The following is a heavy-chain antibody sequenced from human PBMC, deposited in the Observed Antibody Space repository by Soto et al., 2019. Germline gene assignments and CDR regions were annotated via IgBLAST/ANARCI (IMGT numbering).Heavy chain of an antibody. Sequence: GGSLRLSCEASGFIFNAYGMNWVRQAPGKGLEWVAVISGSGYYTHYADSVKGRFTIFRDNSKKTVSLQMNSLTGEDTAVYYWVKDGTGEPAENSGNDFIRPNYYYYGMDVWGQGTTVTVSS. V-gene: IGHV3-23*01. CDR1: GFIFNAYG. CDR3: VKDGTGEPAENSGNDFIRPNYYYYGMDV. J-gene: IGHJ6*02. CDR2: ISGSGYYT. D-gene: IGHD5-12*01.